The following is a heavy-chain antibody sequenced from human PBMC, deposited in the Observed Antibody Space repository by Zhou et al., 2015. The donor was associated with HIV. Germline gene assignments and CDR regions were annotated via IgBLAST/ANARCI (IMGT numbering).Heavy chain of an antibody. CDR1: GGTFRNYA. Sequence: QVQLVQSGAEVKEPGSSVKVSCMASGGTFRNYAISWVRQAPGQGLEWMGGFIPMFGTAQTAQRFQGRVTLTADESSITSYMEVSSLRFDDTAVYYCARSYSGYGGPDYWGQGTLVTVSS. CDR3: ARSYSGYGGPDY. D-gene: IGHD5-12*01. V-gene: IGHV1-69*01. CDR2: FIPMFGTA. J-gene: IGHJ4*02.